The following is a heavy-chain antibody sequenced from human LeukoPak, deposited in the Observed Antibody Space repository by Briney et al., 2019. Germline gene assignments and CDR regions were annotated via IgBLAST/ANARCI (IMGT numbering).Heavy chain of an antibody. D-gene: IGHD6-19*01. CDR2: ISSSGITI. CDR1: GFTFSDYY. CDR3: AREVYSSGWFPFDY. Sequence: PGGSLRLSCAASGFTFSDYYMTWIRQAPGKGLEWVSYISSSGITIYYADSVKGRFTTSRDNSKNTLYLQMNSLRAEDTAVYYCAREVYSSGWFPFDYWGQGTLVTVSS. J-gene: IGHJ4*02. V-gene: IGHV3-11*04.